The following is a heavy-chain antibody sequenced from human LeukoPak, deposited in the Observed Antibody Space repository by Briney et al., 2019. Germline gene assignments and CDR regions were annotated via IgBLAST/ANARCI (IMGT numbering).Heavy chain of an antibody. CDR1: GFNFVTYW. J-gene: IGHJ4*02. CDR2: IYPGGSGT. V-gene: IGHV5-51*01. CDR3: ARHLLHTAWTPLDF. D-gene: IGHD2-15*01. Sequence: HGESLKISCKASGFNFVTYWIGWVRQVPGQGLEWMGIIYPGGSGTKYNPSFQGLVTMSADKSLNTTYLQWRSLKASDTAVYYCARHLLHTAWTPLDFWGQGTPVTVST.